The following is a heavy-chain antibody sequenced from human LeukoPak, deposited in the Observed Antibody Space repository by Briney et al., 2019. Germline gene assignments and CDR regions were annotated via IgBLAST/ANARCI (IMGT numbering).Heavy chain of an antibody. CDR1: GGSISSYY. Sequence: SETLSLTCTVSGGSISSYYWGWFPKPPGKGLKWIGYIYYSGSTSYNPSLESRVTISVDTSKNQFSLNLNSVTAADTAVYYCARGRGSSGWTDYWGQGTLVTVSS. V-gene: IGHV4-59*13. D-gene: IGHD6-19*01. J-gene: IGHJ4*02. CDR3: ARGRGSSGWTDY. CDR2: IYYSGST.